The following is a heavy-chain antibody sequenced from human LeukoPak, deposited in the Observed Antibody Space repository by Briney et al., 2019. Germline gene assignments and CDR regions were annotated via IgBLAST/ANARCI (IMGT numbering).Heavy chain of an antibody. CDR1: GSSISSYY. Sequence: SETPSLTCTVSGSSISSYYWSWIRQPPGKGLEWIGYIYYSGSTNYNPSLKSRVTISVDTSKNQFSLKLSSVTAADTAVYYCARGDYYDSSGYFDYWGQGTLVTVSS. J-gene: IGHJ4*02. D-gene: IGHD3-22*01. CDR3: ARGDYYDSSGYFDY. CDR2: IYYSGST. V-gene: IGHV4-59*01.